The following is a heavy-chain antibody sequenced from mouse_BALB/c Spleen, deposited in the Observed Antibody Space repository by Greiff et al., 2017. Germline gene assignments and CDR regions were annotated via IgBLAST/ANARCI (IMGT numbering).Heavy chain of an antibody. J-gene: IGHJ2*01. CDR1: GFTFTDYY. CDR3: ARCLLFDYFDY. CDR2: IRNKANGYTT. Sequence: EVQLVESGGGLVQPGGSLRLSCATSGFTFTDYYMSWVRQPPGKALEWLGFIRNKANGYTTEYSASVKGRFTISRDNSQSILYLQMNTLRAEDSATYYCARCLLFDYFDYWGQGTTLTVSS. V-gene: IGHV7-3*02. D-gene: IGHD2-10*01.